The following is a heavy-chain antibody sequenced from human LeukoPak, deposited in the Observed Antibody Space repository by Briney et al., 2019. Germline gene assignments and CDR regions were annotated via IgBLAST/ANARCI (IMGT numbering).Heavy chain of an antibody. V-gene: IGHV1-2*02. Sequence: ASVTVSCKGSGYNFTVYYMHWVRQAPGQGLEWMGWMDPNSGDTIYAPKFQGRVSITRDTSITTAYMELSSLTFDDSAMYYCATKGGLTPNTLAMWGHGTMVTVSS. CDR1: GYNFTVYY. J-gene: IGHJ3*01. CDR2: MDPNSGDT. D-gene: IGHD2-15*01. CDR3: ATKGGLTPNTLAM.